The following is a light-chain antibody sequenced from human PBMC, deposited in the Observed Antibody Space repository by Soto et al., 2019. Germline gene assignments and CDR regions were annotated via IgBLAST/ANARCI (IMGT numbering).Light chain of an antibody. CDR3: CSYAGSNNFV. V-gene: IGLV2-8*01. J-gene: IGLJ1*01. Sequence: QSALTQPPSASGSPGQSVTISCTGTSGDVGAYNSVSWYQQHPAQAPKLIISDVTQRPSGVPDRFSGSRSGSTASLTVSGLQAEDEADYYCCSYAGSNNFVFGTGTKVTVL. CDR2: DVT. CDR1: SGDVGAYNS.